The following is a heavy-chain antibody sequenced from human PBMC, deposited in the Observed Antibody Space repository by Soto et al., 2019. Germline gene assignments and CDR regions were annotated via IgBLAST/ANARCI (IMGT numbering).Heavy chain of an antibody. J-gene: IGHJ5*02. Sequence: PSETLSLTCAVYGGSFSGYYWSWIRQPPGKGLEWIGEINHSGSTNYNPSLKSRVTIPVDTPKNQFSLKLSSVTAADTAVYYCARAVAAAGTGQRHNWFDPWGQGTLVTVSS. V-gene: IGHV4-34*01. D-gene: IGHD6-13*01. CDR3: ARAVAAAGTGQRHNWFDP. CDR2: INHSGST. CDR1: GGSFSGYY.